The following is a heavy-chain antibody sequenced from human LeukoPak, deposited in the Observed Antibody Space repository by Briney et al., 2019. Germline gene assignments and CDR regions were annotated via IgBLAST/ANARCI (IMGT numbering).Heavy chain of an antibody. CDR2: IYYSGST. CDR3: ARVSAVAGYFDY. CDR1: GGSISSGGYY. Sequence: SQTLSLTCTVSGGSISSGGYYWSWIRQHLGKGLEWIGYIYYSGSTYYNPSLKSRVTISVDTSKNQFSLKLSSVTAADTAVYYCARVSAVAGYFDYWGQGTLVTVSS. D-gene: IGHD6-19*01. J-gene: IGHJ4*02. V-gene: IGHV4-31*03.